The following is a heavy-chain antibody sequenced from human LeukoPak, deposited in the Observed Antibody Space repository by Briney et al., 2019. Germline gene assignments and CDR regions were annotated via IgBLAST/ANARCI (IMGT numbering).Heavy chain of an antibody. CDR2: ISAYNGNT. CDR3: ARSIRSFYVDY. J-gene: IGHJ4*02. CDR1: GYTFTSYG. V-gene: IGHV1-18*01. Sequence: ASVKVSCKASGYTFTSYGISWVRQAPGQGLEWMGWISAYNGNTNYAQKLQGRVTMTTDTSTSTAYMELSRLRSEDTAVYYCARSIRSFYVDYWGQGTLVTVSS. D-gene: IGHD1-14*01.